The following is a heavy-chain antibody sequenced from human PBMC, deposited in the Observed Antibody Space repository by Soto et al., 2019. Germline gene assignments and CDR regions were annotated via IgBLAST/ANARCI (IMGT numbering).Heavy chain of an antibody. J-gene: IGHJ4*02. Sequence: ASVKVSCKVSGYTLTELSMHWVRQAPGKGLEWMGGFDPEDGETIYAQKFQGRVTMTEDTSTDTAYMELSSLRSEDTAVYYCATDRVTFFGVVILFCYWGQGTLVTVSS. V-gene: IGHV1-24*01. CDR3: ATDRVTFFGVVILFCY. CDR1: GYTLTELS. D-gene: IGHD3-3*01. CDR2: FDPEDGET.